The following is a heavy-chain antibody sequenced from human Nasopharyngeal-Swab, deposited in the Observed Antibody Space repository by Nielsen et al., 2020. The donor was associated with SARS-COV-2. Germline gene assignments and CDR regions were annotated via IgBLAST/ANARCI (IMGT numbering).Heavy chain of an antibody. CDR3: ARRVYCSGGSCYNDYYYYYGMDV. J-gene: IGHJ6*02. V-gene: IGHV4-39*07. Sequence: WIRQPPGKGPEWIGSIYYSGSTYYNPSLKSRVTISVDTSKNQFSLKLSSVTAADTAVYYCARRVYCSGGSCYNDYYYYYGMDVWGQGTTVTVSS. CDR2: IYYSGST. D-gene: IGHD2-15*01.